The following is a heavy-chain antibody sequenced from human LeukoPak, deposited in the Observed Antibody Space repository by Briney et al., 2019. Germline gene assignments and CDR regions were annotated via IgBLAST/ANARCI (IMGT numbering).Heavy chain of an antibody. Sequence: PSETLSLTCTVSGGSISSGGYYWSWICQHPGKGLEWIGYIYYSGSTYYNPSLKSRVTISVDTSKNQFSLKLSSVTAADTAVYYCARLGNSAVDYWGQGTLVTVSS. D-gene: IGHD1-26*01. J-gene: IGHJ4*02. CDR3: ARLGNSAVDY. CDR1: GGSISSGGYY. CDR2: IYYSGST. V-gene: IGHV4-31*03.